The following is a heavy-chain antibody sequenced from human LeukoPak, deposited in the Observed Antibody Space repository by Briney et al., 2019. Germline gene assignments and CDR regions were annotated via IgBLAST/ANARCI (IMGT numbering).Heavy chain of an antibody. J-gene: IGHJ4*02. CDR2: IWYDGSNK. Sequence: PGRSLRLSCAASGFTFSSYGMHWVRQAPGKGLEWVAVIWYDGSNKYYADSVKGRFTISRDNSKNTLYLQMNSLRAEDTAVYYCAGEYTSSWPFEYWGQGTLVTVSS. CDR3: AGEYTSSWPFEY. D-gene: IGHD6-13*01. CDR1: GFTFSSYG. V-gene: IGHV3-33*01.